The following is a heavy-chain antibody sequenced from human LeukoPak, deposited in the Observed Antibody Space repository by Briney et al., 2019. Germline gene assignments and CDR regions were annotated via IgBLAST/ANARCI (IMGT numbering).Heavy chain of an antibody. CDR2: IIPIFGTA. V-gene: IGHV1-69*05. D-gene: IGHD2-15*01. CDR3: ARGYCSGGSCYSDY. Sequence: GASVKVSCKASGGTFSSYAISWVRQAPGQGLDWMGRIIPIFGTANYAQKFQGRVTITTDESTSTAYMELSSLRSEDTAVYYCARGYCSGGSCYSDYWGQGTLVTVSS. J-gene: IGHJ4*02. CDR1: GGTFSSYA.